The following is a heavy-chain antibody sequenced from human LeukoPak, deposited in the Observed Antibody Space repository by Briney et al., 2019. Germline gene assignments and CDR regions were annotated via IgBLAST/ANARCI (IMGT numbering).Heavy chain of an antibody. CDR2: IHPDGGST. J-gene: IGHJ4*02. CDR1: GYNFNDYY. CDR3: ARALNSIQPLDY. D-gene: IGHD4-11*01. V-gene: IGHV1-46*02. Sequence: ASVKVSCKASGYNFNDYYIYWVRQAPGHGLESMGYIHPDGGSTNYAQKFQGRVTMTSDMSTNTVYMELRSLRSEDTAMYYCARALNSIQPLDYWGQGTLVTVSS.